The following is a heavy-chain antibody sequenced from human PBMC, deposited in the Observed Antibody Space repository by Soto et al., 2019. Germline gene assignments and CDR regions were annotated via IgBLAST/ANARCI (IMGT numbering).Heavy chain of an antibody. Sequence: QVPLQESGAGLVGPSQTLSLACAGSGGSISRHTHYSWGWIRQSPGRGLEWSGYIYDTGNTYDNPSLKSRVTISIDQSQNPFGLQLKSVTAADTAVYYCVRGSSGGWTYFDPWGQGILVTVSP. CDR3: VRGSSGGWTYFDP. CDR2: IYDTGNT. CDR1: GGSISRHTHYS. D-gene: IGHD2-15*01. V-gene: IGHV4-30-2*06. J-gene: IGHJ5*02.